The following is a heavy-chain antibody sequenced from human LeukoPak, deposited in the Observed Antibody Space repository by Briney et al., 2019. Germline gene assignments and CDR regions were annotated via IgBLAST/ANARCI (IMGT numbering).Heavy chain of an antibody. CDR2: IYYSGST. CDR3: ARTAATALDFDY. CDR1: GGSISSYY. J-gene: IGHJ4*02. Sequence: PSETLSLTCTVSGGSISSYYWSWIRQPPGKGLEWIGYIYYSGSTNYNPSLKSRVTISVDTSKNQFSLKLSSVTAADTAVYYCARTAATALDFDYWGQGTLVTVSS. D-gene: IGHD2-15*01. V-gene: IGHV4-59*08.